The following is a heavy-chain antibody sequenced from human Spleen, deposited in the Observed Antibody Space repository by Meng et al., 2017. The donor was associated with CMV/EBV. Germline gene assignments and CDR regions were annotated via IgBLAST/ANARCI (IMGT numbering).Heavy chain of an antibody. V-gene: IGHV1-69*05. Sequence: SVKVSCKASGGTFSSYAISWVRQAPGQGLEWMGGIIPIFGTANYAQKVQGRVTITTDESTSTAYMELSSLRSEDSALYYCARLEGITGSTEILYYYYGIDVWGQGTTVTVSS. J-gene: IGHJ6*02. CDR1: GGTFSSYA. D-gene: IGHD1-7*01. CDR3: ARLEGITGSTEILYYYYGIDV. CDR2: IIPIFGTA.